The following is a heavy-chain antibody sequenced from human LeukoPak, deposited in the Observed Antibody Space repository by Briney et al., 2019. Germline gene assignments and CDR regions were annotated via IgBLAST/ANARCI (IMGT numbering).Heavy chain of an antibody. D-gene: IGHD2-2*01. V-gene: IGHV3-7*01. CDR3: ARDGDQLLSGGFNY. J-gene: IGHJ4*02. Sequence: PGGSLRLSCAASGFTFSSYWMSWVRQAPGKGLEWVANIKQDGSEKYYVDSVKGRFTISRDNAKNSLYLQMNSLRAEDTAVYYCARDGDQLLSGGFNYWGQGTLVTVSS. CDR1: GFTFSSYW. CDR2: IKQDGSEK.